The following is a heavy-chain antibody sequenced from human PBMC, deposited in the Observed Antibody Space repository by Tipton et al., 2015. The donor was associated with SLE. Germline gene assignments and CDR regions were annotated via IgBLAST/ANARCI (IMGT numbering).Heavy chain of an antibody. D-gene: IGHD4-23*01. Sequence: TLSFTCAVYGGSFSGYYWSWIRQPPGKGLEWIGEINHSGSTNYNPSLKSRVTISVDTSKNQFSLKLSSVTAADTAVYYCARPRTVVTPGGSDWYFDLWGRGTLVTVSS. CDR3: ARPRTVVTPGGSDWYFDL. V-gene: IGHV4-34*01. CDR2: INHSGST. J-gene: IGHJ2*01. CDR1: GGSFSGYY.